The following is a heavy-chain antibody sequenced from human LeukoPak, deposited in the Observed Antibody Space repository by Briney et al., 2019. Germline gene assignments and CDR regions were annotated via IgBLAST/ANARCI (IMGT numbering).Heavy chain of an antibody. J-gene: IGHJ6*02. D-gene: IGHD2-2*01. CDR3: ARGSVVPAAMYYYYYGMDV. CDR2: INHSGST. Sequence: PSETLSLTCAVYGGSFSGYYWSWIRQPPGKGLEWIGEINHSGSTNYNPSLKSRVTISVDTSKNRFSLKLSSVTAADTAVYYCARGSVVPAAMYYYYYGMDVWGQGTTVTVSS. CDR1: GGSFSGYY. V-gene: IGHV4-34*01.